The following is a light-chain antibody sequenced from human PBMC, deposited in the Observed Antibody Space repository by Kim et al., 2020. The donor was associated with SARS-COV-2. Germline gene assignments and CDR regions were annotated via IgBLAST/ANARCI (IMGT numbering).Light chain of an antibody. CDR3: QQYGSSPRT. CDR1: QSVRSNY. V-gene: IGKV3-20*01. Sequence: CPGERATLPRRASQSVRSNYLAWYQQKPGQAPRLLIYTASNRATGIPDRFSGSGSGTDFTLSITRLEPEDFAVYYCQQYGSSPRTFGQGTKVDIK. J-gene: IGKJ1*01. CDR2: TAS.